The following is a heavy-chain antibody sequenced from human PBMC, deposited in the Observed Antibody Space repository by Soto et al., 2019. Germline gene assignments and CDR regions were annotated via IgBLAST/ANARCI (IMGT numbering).Heavy chain of an antibody. CDR1: GYTFTTYW. CDR2: VFPGDSDT. Sequence: GESLKISCEVSGYTFTTYWIAWVRQVPGKGLEGVGIVFPGDSDTRFSPSFQGQVPIFVDKSISTVYLQLSGLRASDTAIYYCARASRVVSTIPFAFDFWGQGTMGTVS. D-gene: IGHD2-21*01. V-gene: IGHV5-51*01. J-gene: IGHJ3*01. CDR3: ARASRVVSTIPFAFDF.